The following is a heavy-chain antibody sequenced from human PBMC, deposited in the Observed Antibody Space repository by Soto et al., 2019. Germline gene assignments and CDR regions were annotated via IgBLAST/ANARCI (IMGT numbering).Heavy chain of an antibody. CDR1: GFTFSSYS. D-gene: IGHD4-17*01. CDR3: ARRMTTVTTGWYFDL. V-gene: IGHV3-21*01. Sequence: EVQLVESGGGLVKPGGSLRLSCAASGFTFSSYSMNWVRQAPGKGLEWVSSISSSSSYIYYADSVKGRFTISRDNAKNPLYLQMNSLRAEDTAVYYCARRMTTVTTGWYFDLWGRGTLVTVSS. J-gene: IGHJ2*01. CDR2: ISSSSSYI.